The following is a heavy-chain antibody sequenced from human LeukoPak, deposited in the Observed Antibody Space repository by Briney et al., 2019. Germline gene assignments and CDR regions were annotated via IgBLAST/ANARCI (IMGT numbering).Heavy chain of an antibody. J-gene: IGHJ4*02. CDR2: ISGSGGST. D-gene: IGHD3-9*01. V-gene: IGHV3-23*01. CDR1: GFTFSSYA. Sequence: TGGSLRLSCAASGFTFSSYAMSWVRQAPGKGLEWVSAISGSGGSTYYADSVKGRFTISRDSSKNTLYLQMNSPRAEDTAVYYCAKDRSRAYDTFTGYYPDYWGQGTLVTVSS. CDR3: AKDRSRAYDTFTGYYPDY.